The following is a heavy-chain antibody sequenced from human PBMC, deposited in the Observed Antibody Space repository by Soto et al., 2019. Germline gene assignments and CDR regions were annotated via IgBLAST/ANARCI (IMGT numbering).Heavy chain of an antibody. Sequence: GGSLRLSCAASGFTFSSYSMNWVRQAPGKGLEWVSYISSSSSTIYYADSVKGRFTISRDNAKNSLYLQMNSLRDEDSAVYYCAGREWFGDSFDIWGQGTMVTVSS. V-gene: IGHV3-48*02. J-gene: IGHJ3*02. D-gene: IGHD3-10*01. CDR1: GFTFSSYS. CDR2: ISSSSSTI. CDR3: AGREWFGDSFDI.